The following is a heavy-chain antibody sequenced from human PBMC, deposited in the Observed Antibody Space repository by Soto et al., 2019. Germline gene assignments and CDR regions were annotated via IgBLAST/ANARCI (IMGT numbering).Heavy chain of an antibody. CDR3: ARDLGTAMTTGYYYGMDV. Sequence: ASMKVSWKASGGTFSSYAISWVRKAPGQRLEWMGGIIPIFGTANYAQKFQGRVTITADESTSTAYMELSSLRSEDTAVYYCARDLGTAMTTGYYYGMDVWGQGTTVTVSS. J-gene: IGHJ6*02. CDR2: IIPIFGTA. V-gene: IGHV1-69*13. CDR1: GGTFSSYA. D-gene: IGHD5-18*01.